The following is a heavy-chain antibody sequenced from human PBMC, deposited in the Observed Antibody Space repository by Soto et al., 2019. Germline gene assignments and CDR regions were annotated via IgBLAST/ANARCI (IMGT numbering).Heavy chain of an antibody. J-gene: IGHJ4*02. CDR3: ARAMATAGFDY. Sequence: GGSLRLSCAASGFTFTNYWMHWVRQAPGKGLLWVSRINSDGSGIAYADSVKGRFTISRDNAKNTLYLQMNNLRAEDTAVYYCARAMATAGFDYWGQGALVTVSS. CDR1: GFTFTNYW. D-gene: IGHD6-13*01. CDR2: INSDGSGI. V-gene: IGHV3-74*01.